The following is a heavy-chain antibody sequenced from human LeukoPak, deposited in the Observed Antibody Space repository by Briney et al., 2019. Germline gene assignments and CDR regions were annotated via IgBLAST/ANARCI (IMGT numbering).Heavy chain of an antibody. J-gene: IGHJ6*02. CDR3: ARHTIAVAPYLYYYGMDV. D-gene: IGHD6-19*01. CDR2: IYPGDSDT. CDR1: GYSFTSYW. V-gene: IGHV5-51*01. Sequence: AGESLKISCKGSGYSFTSYWIGWVRQMPGKGLEWMGIIYPGDSDTRYSPSFQGQVTISADKSISTAYLQWSSLKASDTAMYYCARHTIAVAPYLYYYGMDVWGQGTTVTVSS.